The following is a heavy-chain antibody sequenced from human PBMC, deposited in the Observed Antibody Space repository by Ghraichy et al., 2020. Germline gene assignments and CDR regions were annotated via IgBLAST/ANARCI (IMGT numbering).Heavy chain of an antibody. J-gene: IGHJ4*02. CDR1: GYTLTELS. CDR3: ATDSRELLEVTHFDY. CDR2: FDPEDGET. Sequence: SVKVSCKVSGYTLTELSMHWVRQAPGKGLEWMGGFDPEDGETIYAQKFQGRVTMTEDTSTDTAYMELSSLRSEDTAVYYCATDSRELLEVTHFDYWGQGTLVTVSS. D-gene: IGHD1-26*01. V-gene: IGHV1-24*01.